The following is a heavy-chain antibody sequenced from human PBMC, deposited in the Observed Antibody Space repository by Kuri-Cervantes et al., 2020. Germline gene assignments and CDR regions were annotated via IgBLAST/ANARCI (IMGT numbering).Heavy chain of an antibody. J-gene: IGHJ5*02. CDR3: ARAEATDWYNTIRFDP. CDR1: GITVSSNY. D-gene: IGHD2-21*01. V-gene: IGHV3-66*02. CDR2: MYSSGDT. Sequence: GESLKISCVTSGITVSSNYMTWVRQAPGKGLEWVSIMYSSGDTFYADSVKGRFTVSRDNSINTLYLQLSSLRPEDTAVYYCARAEATDWYNTIRFDPWGQGTLVTVSS.